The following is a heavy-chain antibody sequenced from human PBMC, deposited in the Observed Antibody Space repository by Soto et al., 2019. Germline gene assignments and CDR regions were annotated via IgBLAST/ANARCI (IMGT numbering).Heavy chain of an antibody. CDR3: AREPRGMGPLDAFDI. V-gene: IGHV4-59*12. J-gene: IGHJ3*02. Sequence: SETLSLTCTVSGGSISSYYWSWIRQPPGKGLEWIGYIYYSGSTNYNPSLKSRVTISVDTSKNQFSLKLSSVTAADTAVYYCAREPRGMGPLDAFDIWGQGTMVTVSS. CDR1: GGSISSYY. D-gene: IGHD3-16*01. CDR2: IYYSGST.